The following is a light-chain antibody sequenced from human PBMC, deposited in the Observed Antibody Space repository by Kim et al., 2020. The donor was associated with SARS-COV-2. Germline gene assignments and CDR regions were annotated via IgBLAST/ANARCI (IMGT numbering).Light chain of an antibody. CDR3: NSLDSNDKGV. Sequence: SSELTQDPAVSVALGQTVRITCQGDSLRSYYATWYQQKPGPAPILVIYGKNKRPSGIPDRFSCSSSGNTASLTITGTQAGDEADYYCNSLDSNDKGVFGG. CDR1: SLRSYY. V-gene: IGLV3-19*01. J-gene: IGLJ2*01. CDR2: GKN.